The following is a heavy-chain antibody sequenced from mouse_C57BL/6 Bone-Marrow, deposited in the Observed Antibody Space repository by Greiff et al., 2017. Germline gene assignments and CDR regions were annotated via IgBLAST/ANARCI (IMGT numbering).Heavy chain of an antibody. V-gene: IGHV5-4*01. Sequence: EVHLVESGGGLVKPGGSLKLSCAASGFTFSSYAMSWVRQTPVNRLEWVATISDGGSYTYYPDNVKGRFTISRDNAKNNLYLQMSHLKSEDTAMYYCARGRLDYFDYWGQGTTLTVSS. CDR3: ARGRLDYFDY. CDR1: GFTFSSYA. J-gene: IGHJ2*01. CDR2: ISDGGSYT. D-gene: IGHD2-4*01.